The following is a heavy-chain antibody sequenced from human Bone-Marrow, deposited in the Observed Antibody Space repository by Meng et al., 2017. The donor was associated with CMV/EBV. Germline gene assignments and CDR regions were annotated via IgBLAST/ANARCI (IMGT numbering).Heavy chain of an antibody. V-gene: IGHV1-69*10. D-gene: IGHD6-6*01. Sequence: SVKVSCKASGGSFSNYAISWVRQAPGQGLEWMGGIIPILGIANYAQKFQGRVTITADKSTSTAYMELSSLRSEDTAVYYCASRRKNSSSSLGIYYYYYGMDVWGQGTTVTVSS. J-gene: IGHJ6*02. CDR1: GGSFSNYA. CDR3: ASRRKNSSSSLGIYYYYYGMDV. CDR2: IIPILGIA.